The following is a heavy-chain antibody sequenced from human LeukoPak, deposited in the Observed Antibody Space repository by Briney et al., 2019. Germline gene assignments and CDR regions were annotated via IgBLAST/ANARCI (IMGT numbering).Heavy chain of an antibody. CDR3: ARSWDYYGSGIKPSEFNWFDP. D-gene: IGHD3-10*01. CDR1: GRSFSGYY. J-gene: IGHJ5*02. CDR2: IDHSGST. Sequence: KPSETLSLTCAVYGRSFSGYYWSWIRQPPGKGLEWIGEIDHSGSTNYNPSLKSRVTISVDTSKIQFSLKLSSVTAADTAVYYCARSWDYYGSGIKPSEFNWFDPWGQGTLVTVSS. V-gene: IGHV4-34*01.